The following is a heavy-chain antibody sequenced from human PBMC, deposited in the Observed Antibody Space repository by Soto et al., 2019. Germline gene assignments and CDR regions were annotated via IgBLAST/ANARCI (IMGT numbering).Heavy chain of an antibody. J-gene: IGHJ4*02. CDR1: GFTFSSYA. D-gene: IGHD3-10*01. Sequence: AVGSLRLSCAASGFTFSSYAMGWVRQAPGKGLEWVSAISGSGGSTYYADSVKGRFTISRDNSKNTLYLQMNSLRAEDTAVYYCAKKQTMVRGVTDYWGQGTLVTVSS. CDR3: AKKQTMVRGVTDY. V-gene: IGHV3-23*01. CDR2: ISGSGGST.